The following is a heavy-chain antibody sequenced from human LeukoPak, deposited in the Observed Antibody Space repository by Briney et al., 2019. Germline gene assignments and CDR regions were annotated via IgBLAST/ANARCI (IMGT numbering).Heavy chain of an antibody. J-gene: IGHJ3*02. D-gene: IGHD1-20*01. CDR2: INPNSGGT. V-gene: IGHV1-2*04. CDR3: ARGGITGTTRGPTRLNDAFDI. Sequence: ASVKVSCKASGYTFTGYYMHWVRQAPGQGLEWMGWINPNSGGTNYAQKFQGWVTMTRDTSISTAYMELSRLRSDDTAVYYCARGGITGTTRGPTRLNDAFDIWGQGTMVTISS. CDR1: GYTFTGYY.